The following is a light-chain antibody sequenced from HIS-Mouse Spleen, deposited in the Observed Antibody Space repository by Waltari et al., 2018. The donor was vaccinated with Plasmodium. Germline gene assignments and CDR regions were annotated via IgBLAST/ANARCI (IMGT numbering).Light chain of an antibody. CDR3: AAWDDSLSGWV. V-gene: IGLV1-47*01. CDR2: RNN. Sequence: QSVLTQPPSASGTPGQRVTISCSGSSSHIGSNYVSWYQQLPETAPKLLIYRNNQRPSGVPDRFSGSKSGTSASLAISGLRSEDEADYYCAAWDDSLSGWVFGGGTKLTVL. J-gene: IGLJ3*02. CDR1: SSHIGSNY.